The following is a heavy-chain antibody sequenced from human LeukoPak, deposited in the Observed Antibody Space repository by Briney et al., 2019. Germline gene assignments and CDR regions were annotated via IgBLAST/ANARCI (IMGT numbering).Heavy chain of an antibody. CDR3: ARANFLYCSSSTCLFDY. V-gene: IGHV1-2*02. J-gene: IGHJ4*02. D-gene: IGHD2-2*01. Sequence: GASVKVSCKASGYTFTVCYMHWVRQAPGQGFEWMGWINPNDGDTNYAQKFQGRVTMTRDTSISTAHMEVSRLRSDDTAVYYCARANFLYCSSSTCLFDYWGQGTLVTVSS. CDR2: INPNDGDT. CDR1: GYTFTVCY.